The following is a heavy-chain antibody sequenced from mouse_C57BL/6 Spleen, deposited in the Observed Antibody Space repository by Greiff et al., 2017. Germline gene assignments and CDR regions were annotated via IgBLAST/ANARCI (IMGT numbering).Heavy chain of an antibody. D-gene: IGHD1-1*01. J-gene: IGHJ4*01. CDR3: ARWILRYYYAMDY. CDR2: IYPGDGDT. V-gene: IGHV1-80*01. CDR1: GYAFSSYW. Sequence: QVQLKQSGAELVKPGASVKISCKASGYAFSSYWMNWVKQRPGKGLEWIGRIYPGDGDTNYNGKFKGKATLTADKSSSTAYMQLSSLTSEDSAVYFCARWILRYYYAMDYWGQGTSVTVSS.